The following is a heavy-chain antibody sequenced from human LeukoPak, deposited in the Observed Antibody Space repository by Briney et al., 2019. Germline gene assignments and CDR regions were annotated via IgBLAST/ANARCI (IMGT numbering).Heavy chain of an antibody. D-gene: IGHD3-10*01. CDR3: ARAYGSGSFPHDY. J-gene: IGHJ4*02. Sequence: GGSLRLSCAASGFTFSSYSMNWVRQAPGKGLEWVSSISSSGSTIYYADSVKGRFTISRDNAKNSLYLQMNSLRAEDTAVYYCARAYGSGSFPHDYWGQGTLVTVSS. V-gene: IGHV3-21*04. CDR1: GFTFSSYS. CDR2: ISSSGSTI.